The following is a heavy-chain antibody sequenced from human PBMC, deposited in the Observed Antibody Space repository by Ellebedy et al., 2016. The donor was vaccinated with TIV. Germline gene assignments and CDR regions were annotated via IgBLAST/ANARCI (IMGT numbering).Heavy chain of an antibody. V-gene: IGHV3-7*01. CDR1: GFTFSNYW. Sequence: GESLKISCGTSGFTFSNYWMTWVRPAPGKGLEWVANIKQDGSEKYYVDSVMGRFSISRDNTKNSLYLQMNSLTDEDTAVYYCARDQWLGRAYYFDSWGQGTLVTVSS. CDR2: IKQDGSEK. J-gene: IGHJ4*02. CDR3: ARDQWLGRAYYFDS. D-gene: IGHD6-19*01.